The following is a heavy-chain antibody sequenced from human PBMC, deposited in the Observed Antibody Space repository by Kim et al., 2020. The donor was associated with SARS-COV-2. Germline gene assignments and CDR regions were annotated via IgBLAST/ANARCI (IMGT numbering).Heavy chain of an antibody. CDR2: IYYSGST. CDR3: AVVVVTAILGDAFDI. V-gene: IGHV4-39*01. D-gene: IGHD2-21*02. CDR1: GGSISSSSYY. J-gene: IGHJ3*02. Sequence: SETLSLTCTVSGGSISSSSYYWGWIRQPPGKGLEWIGSIYYSGSTYYNPSLKSRVTISVDTSKNQFSLKLSSVTAADTAVYYCAVVVVTAILGDAFDIWGQGTMVTVSS.